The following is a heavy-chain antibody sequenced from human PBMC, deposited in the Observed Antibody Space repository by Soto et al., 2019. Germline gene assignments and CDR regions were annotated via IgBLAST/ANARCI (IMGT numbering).Heavy chain of an antibody. Sequence: SETLSLTCTVSGGSISSYYWSWIRQPPGKGLEWIGYIYYSGSTKYNPSLKSRVTISVDTSKNQFSLKLTSVTAADTAVYYCARAGWEFDPWGRGTLVTVSS. CDR1: GGSISSYY. V-gene: IGHV4-59*12. J-gene: IGHJ5*02. D-gene: IGHD1-26*01. CDR2: IYYSGST. CDR3: ARAGWEFDP.